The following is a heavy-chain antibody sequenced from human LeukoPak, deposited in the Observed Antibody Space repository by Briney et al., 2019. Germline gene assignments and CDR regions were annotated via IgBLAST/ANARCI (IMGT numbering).Heavy chain of an antibody. CDR2: IRYDGSNK. D-gene: IGHD6-19*01. J-gene: IGHJ4*02. Sequence: AGGSPRLSCAASGFTFSSYGMHWVRQAPGKGLEWVAFIRYDGSNKYYADSVKGRFTISRDNSKNTLYLQMNSLRAEDTAVYYSAKDRLGMYSSGWYFDYWGQGTLVTVSS. V-gene: IGHV3-30*02. CDR1: GFTFSSYG. CDR3: AKDRLGMYSSGWYFDY.